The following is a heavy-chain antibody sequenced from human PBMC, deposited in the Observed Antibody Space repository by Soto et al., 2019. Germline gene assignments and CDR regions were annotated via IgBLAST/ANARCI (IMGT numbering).Heavy chain of an antibody. Sequence: QLQLQESGSGLVRPSQTLSLTCAVSGGSISSGGYSWSWIRQPPGKGLECIGSMYHTGRSYYNPSLERRVNISGDRSKNQFSLRLSSVTAAYTAMYYCARDAAYFDSSGYYAGGDFDIWGQGTMVTVSS. J-gene: IGHJ3*02. CDR2: MYHTGRS. D-gene: IGHD3-22*01. CDR1: GGSISSGGYS. CDR3: ARDAAYFDSSGYYAGGDFDI. V-gene: IGHV4-30-2*01.